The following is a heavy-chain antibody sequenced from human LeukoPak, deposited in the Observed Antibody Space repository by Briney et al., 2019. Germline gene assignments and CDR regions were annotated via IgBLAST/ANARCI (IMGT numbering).Heavy chain of an antibody. Sequence: ASVKVSFKASGYSFNKYAMNWVRQVPGKGLEWMGWINTKTEKTTYAQAFTGRFVFSLDTSVSTAYLQIDSLQADDTAVYYCARTVTTRLFYFDYWGQGSLVTVSS. CDR3: ARTVTTRLFYFDY. V-gene: IGHV7-4-1*01. D-gene: IGHD4-11*01. J-gene: IGHJ4*02. CDR1: GYSFNKYA. CDR2: INTKTEKT.